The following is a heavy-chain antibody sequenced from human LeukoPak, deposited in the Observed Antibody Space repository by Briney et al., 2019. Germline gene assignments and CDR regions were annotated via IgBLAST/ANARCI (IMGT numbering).Heavy chain of an antibody. J-gene: IGHJ4*02. V-gene: IGHV3-48*03. CDR2: ISGSGSTI. Sequence: GGSLRLSCAASGFTFSSYEMNWVRQAPGKGLGWVSYISGSGSTIYYADSVKGRFTISRDNAKNSLYLQMNSLRAEDTAVYYCAGDRSTVAAWVDYWGQGTLVTVSS. CDR3: AGDRSTVAAWVDY. CDR1: GFTFSSYE. D-gene: IGHD4-23*01.